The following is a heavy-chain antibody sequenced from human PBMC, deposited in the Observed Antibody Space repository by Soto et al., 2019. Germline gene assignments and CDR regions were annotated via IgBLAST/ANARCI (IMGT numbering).Heavy chain of an antibody. CDR3: ARENTYYYYYGMDV. Sequence: SETLSLTCAVSGYSISSGYYWGWIRQPPGKGLEWIGSIYHSGSTYYNPSLKSRVTISVDTSKNQFSLKLSSVTAADTAVYYCARENTYYYYYGMDVWGQGNTVT. CDR1: GYSISSGYY. CDR2: IYHSGST. D-gene: IGHD3-16*01. J-gene: IGHJ6*02. V-gene: IGHV4-38-2*01.